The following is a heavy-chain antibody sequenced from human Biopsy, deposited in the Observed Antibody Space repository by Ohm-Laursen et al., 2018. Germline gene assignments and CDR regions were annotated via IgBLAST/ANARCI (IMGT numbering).Heavy chain of an antibody. V-gene: IGHV4-59*01. CDR2: VYYTGST. CDR1: GDSISSYY. Sequence: TLSLTCTVSGDSISSYYWSWIRQPPGKGLQWIGYVYYTGSTDYNPSLQSRVTISVDTSKNHFTLRLRSVTPADTAIYYCARDRGYYSDRTVPGYFDLWGRGTLVTVSS. D-gene: IGHD3-22*01. J-gene: IGHJ2*01. CDR3: ARDRGYYSDRTVPGYFDL.